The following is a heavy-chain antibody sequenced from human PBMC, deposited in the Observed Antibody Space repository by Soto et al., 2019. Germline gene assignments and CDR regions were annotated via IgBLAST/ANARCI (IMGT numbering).Heavy chain of an antibody. D-gene: IGHD3-16*02. V-gene: IGHV4-31*11. CDR3: ARYRFTATWSKFDY. CDR2: VSHRGNT. Sequence: PSETLSLPCGVSGVFIASDAYYWGWIRHHPGKGLEWIGYVSHRGNTYYNPSLKSRLTISLDTSKNQFYLHLTSVTAADTAVYYCARYRFTATWSKFDYWGQGTQVTVSS. CDR1: GVFIASDAYY. J-gene: IGHJ4*02.